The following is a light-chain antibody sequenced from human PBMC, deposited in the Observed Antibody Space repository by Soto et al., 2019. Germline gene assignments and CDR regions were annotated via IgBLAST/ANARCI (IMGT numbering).Light chain of an antibody. Sequence: DIQMTQSPSSLSASVGDRVTITCRASQSISSYLNWYQQKPGKAPKLLIYAASSLQSGVPSRFSGSASGTHFTLTISILQPEDFATYDCQQSYSTPLPFGGGTKVEIK. CDR1: QSISSY. CDR2: AAS. CDR3: QQSYSTPLP. V-gene: IGKV1-39*01. J-gene: IGKJ4*01.